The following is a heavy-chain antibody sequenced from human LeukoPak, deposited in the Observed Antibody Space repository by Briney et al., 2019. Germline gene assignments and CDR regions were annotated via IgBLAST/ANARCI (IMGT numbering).Heavy chain of an antibody. CDR2: IGASGGDI. J-gene: IGHJ4*02. Sequence: PGGSLRLSCATSGFTFSSHTMIWVRQAPGKGLEWVSIIGASGGDIHYADSVKGRFSISRDNPKNTLTLQMNSLRVDDTAVYYCARDPNWGSGYWGQGTLVTVSS. CDR1: GFTFSSHT. D-gene: IGHD7-27*01. V-gene: IGHV3-23*01. CDR3: ARDPNWGSGY.